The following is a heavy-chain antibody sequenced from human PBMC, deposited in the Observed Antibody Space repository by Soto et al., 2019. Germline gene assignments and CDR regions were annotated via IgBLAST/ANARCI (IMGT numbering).Heavy chain of an antibody. CDR2: ISSSSSYI. D-gene: IGHD3-16*01. J-gene: IGHJ4*02. CDR3: ARHPNYGADYFDY. V-gene: IGHV3-21*04. Sequence: PGGSLRLSCAASGFTFSSYSMNWVRQAPGKGLEWVSSISSSSSYIYYADSVKGRFTISRDNAKNSLYLQMNSLRAEDTAVYYCARHPNYGADYFDYWGQGTLVTVSS. CDR1: GFTFSSYS.